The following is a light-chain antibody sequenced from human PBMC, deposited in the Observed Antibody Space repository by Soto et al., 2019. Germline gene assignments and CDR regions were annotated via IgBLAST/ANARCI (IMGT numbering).Light chain of an antibody. CDR2: GAS. CDR3: QQYGNSPRA. Sequence: EFVLTQSPGTLSLSPGERATLSCRASQRVSSGYLAWYQQKPGQAPRLLIYGASSRATGIPDRFSGSGSGTDLTLTISSLEPEDFAVYYCQQYGNSPRAFGQGTKVEI. J-gene: IGKJ1*01. CDR1: QRVSSGY. V-gene: IGKV3-20*01.